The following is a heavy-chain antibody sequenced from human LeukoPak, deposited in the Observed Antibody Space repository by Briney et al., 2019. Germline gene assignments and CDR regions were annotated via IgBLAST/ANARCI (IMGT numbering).Heavy chain of an antibody. J-gene: IGHJ5*02. V-gene: IGHV5-51*01. CDR1: GFSFTSYW. CDR2: IYPGDSDT. Sequence: GESLKISCKGSGFSFTSYWIGWVRQMPGKGLEWMGIIYPGDSDTRYSPSFQGQVIISADKSIRTAYLQWSSLKASDTAMYYCVREGVLASMGGPYNWFDPWGQGTLVTVSS. D-gene: IGHD2-2*01. CDR3: VREGVLASMGGPYNWFDP.